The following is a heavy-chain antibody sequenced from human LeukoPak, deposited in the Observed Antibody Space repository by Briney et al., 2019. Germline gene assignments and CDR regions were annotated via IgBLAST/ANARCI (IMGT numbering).Heavy chain of an antibody. J-gene: IGHJ3*02. CDR3: ARELWSSGQGRDAFDI. CDR1: GFTVSSNY. CDR2: VYSGGST. D-gene: IGHD3-22*01. Sequence: PWGSLTLSCAAAGFTVSSNYMTWVRQAPGKGLEWVSVVYSGGSTYHADSVKGRFTISRDNSKNTLYLQMNSLRADDTAVYYCARELWSSGQGRDAFDIWGQGTMVTVSS. V-gene: IGHV3-66*01.